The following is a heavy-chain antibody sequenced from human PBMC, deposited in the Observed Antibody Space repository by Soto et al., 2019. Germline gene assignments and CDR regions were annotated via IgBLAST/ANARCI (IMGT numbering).Heavy chain of an antibody. D-gene: IGHD2-21*01. CDR3: AIVEGGGDYYYYYGMDV. CDR1: GYTFTSYG. Sequence: QVQLVQSGAEVKKPGASVKVSCKASGYTFTSYGISWVRQAPGQGLEWMGGISAYNGNTNYAQKLQGRVTMTTDTSTSTAYRELRSLRSDDTAVYYCAIVEGGGDYYYYYGMDVWGQGTTVTVSS. CDR2: ISAYNGNT. V-gene: IGHV1-18*01. J-gene: IGHJ6*02.